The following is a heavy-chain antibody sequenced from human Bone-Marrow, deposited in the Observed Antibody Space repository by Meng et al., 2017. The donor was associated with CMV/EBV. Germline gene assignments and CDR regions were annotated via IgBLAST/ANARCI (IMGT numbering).Heavy chain of an antibody. CDR2: IDWDDDK. J-gene: IGHJ4*02. CDR1: GYSLSTSGIR. CDR3: ARIRPTRWGYCSSTSCESHDY. Sequence: SGPTLVKPTQTVTLTSTFSGYSLSTSGIRVSLIRQPPGKALEWLALIDWDDDKYCSTSLKTRLTISMDTSKNQVVLTMINMDPVDTATYYCARIRPTRWGYCSSTSCESHDYWGQGTLVTVSS. D-gene: IGHD2-2*01. V-gene: IGHV2-70*01.